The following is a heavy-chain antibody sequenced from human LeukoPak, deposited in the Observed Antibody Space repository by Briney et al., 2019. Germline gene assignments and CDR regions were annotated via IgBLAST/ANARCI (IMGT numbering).Heavy chain of an antibody. D-gene: IGHD6-13*01. Sequence: SGTLSLTCTVSGGSISSSSYYWGWIRQPPGKGLEWIGSIYYSGSTYYNPSLKSRVTISVDTSKNQFSLKLSSVTAADTAVYYCARHDSSSWRHAFDIWGQGTMVTVSS. CDR1: GGSISSSSYY. V-gene: IGHV4-39*01. CDR3: ARHDSSSWRHAFDI. CDR2: IYYSGST. J-gene: IGHJ3*02.